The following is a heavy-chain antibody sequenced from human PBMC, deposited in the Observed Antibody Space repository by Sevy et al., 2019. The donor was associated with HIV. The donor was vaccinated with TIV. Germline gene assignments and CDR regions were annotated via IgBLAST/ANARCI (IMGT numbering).Heavy chain of an antibody. J-gene: IGHJ6*02. D-gene: IGHD2-2*01. CDR3: ARARTGYCSSTSCNGYYYGMDV. Sequence: SETLSLTCAVYGGSFSGYYWSWIRQPPGKGLEWIGEINHSGSTNYNPSLKSRVTISVDTSKNQFSLKLSSVTAADTAVYNCARARTGYCSSTSCNGYYYGMDVWGQGTTVTVSS. CDR2: INHSGST. V-gene: IGHV4-34*01. CDR1: GGSFSGYY.